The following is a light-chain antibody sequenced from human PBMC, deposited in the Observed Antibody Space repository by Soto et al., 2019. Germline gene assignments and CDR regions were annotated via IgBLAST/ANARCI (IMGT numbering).Light chain of an antibody. CDR3: VQFEQVPRT. V-gene: IGKV2-24*01. CDR2: QIS. Sequence: DVVLPHTPLSSPFKRGQPASISCWSSQSLVYSDGNTYLSWLQQLPGQHPTLLMSQISNRLTGVPDTFSCSGAGTDVTLKISRVEAEDVGVYDFVQFEQVPRTFGQGTKVEV. CDR1: QSLVYSDGNTY. J-gene: IGKJ1*01.